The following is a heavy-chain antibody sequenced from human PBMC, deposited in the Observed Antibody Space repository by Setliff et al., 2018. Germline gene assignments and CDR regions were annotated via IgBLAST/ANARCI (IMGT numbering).Heavy chain of an antibody. D-gene: IGHD6-13*01. V-gene: IGHV1-46*01. J-gene: IGHJ4*02. CDR3: GRAGVAAADRKGLLDY. CDR2: VNPGGLTS. CDR1: GGAFTSYA. Sequence: ASVKVSCKASGGAFTSYAISWVRQAPGQGLEWMGIVNPGGLTSSSTQKFEGRVTMTSDTSTSTVYLDLSGLTSEDTAVYYCGRAGVAAADRKGLLDYWGQGTLVTVSS.